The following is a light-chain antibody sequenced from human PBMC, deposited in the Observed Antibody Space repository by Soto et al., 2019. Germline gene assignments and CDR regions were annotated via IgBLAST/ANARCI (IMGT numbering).Light chain of an antibody. CDR2: DTS. CDR3: QPYNNWPLT. J-gene: IGKJ4*01. Sequence: EVVMRQAPATLSDSPGEFATLSCSASQGIGDTLAWYQHKPGQTPRLLIYDTSTRATGVPTRFSGSRSGAEFTLTINSMQSEDFAVYYCQPYNNWPLTGGGGTTVDIK. V-gene: IGKV3-15*01. CDR1: QGIGDT.